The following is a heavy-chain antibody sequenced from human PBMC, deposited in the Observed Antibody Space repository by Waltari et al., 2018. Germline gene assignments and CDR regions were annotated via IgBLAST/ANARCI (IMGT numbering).Heavy chain of an antibody. CDR1: GYSFTNYW. CDR3: ARHYAPSTYCAGTNCFYYGMDV. D-gene: IGHD3-16*01. V-gene: IGHV5-51*01. Sequence: EVQLVQSGAEVKKPEESLKMSCKVSGYSFTNYWIGWVRQMPGTGLEWMGIIYPGDSDTRYSPSFEGQVTISADRSIGTAYLQWSNLKASDTAIYYCARHYAPSTYCAGTNCFYYGMDVWGQGTTVTVSS. J-gene: IGHJ6*02. CDR2: IYPGDSDT.